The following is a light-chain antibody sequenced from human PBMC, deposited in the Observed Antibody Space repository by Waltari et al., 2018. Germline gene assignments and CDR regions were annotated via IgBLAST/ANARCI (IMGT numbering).Light chain of an antibody. CDR2: AAS. CDR1: QSISNY. CDR3: QQSYRTWT. Sequence: DIQMTQSPSSLSASVGHRVSITCRASQSISNYLNCYHQKPGKAPKLLIYAASSLQSGVPSRFSGSGSGTDFTLTISSLQPEDFATYYCQQSYRTWTFGQGTKVEIK. V-gene: IGKV1-39*01. J-gene: IGKJ1*01.